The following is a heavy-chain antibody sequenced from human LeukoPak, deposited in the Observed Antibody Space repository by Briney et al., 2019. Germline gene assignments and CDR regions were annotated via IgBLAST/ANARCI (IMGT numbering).Heavy chain of an antibody. J-gene: IGHJ4*02. CDR1: GGSISSSSYY. Sequence: KPSETLSLTCTVSGGSISSSSYYWGWIRQPPGKGLEWIGSIYYSGSTYYNPSLKSRLTISVDTSKNQFSLKLSSVTAADTAVYYCARRGYCSGGSCNRAFGYWGQGTLVTVSS. V-gene: IGHV4-39*01. D-gene: IGHD2-15*01. CDR3: ARRGYCSGGSCNRAFGY. CDR2: IYYSGST.